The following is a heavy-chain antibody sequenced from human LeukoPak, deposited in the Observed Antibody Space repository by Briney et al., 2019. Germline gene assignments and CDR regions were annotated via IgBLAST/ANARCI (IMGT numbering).Heavy chain of an antibody. CDR3: AKSDY. V-gene: IGHV3-30*18. Sequence: PGGSLRLPCAASGFTFSSYGMHWVRQAPGKGLEWVAVISYDGSNKYYADSVKGRFTISRDNSKNTLYLQMNSLRAEDTAVYYCAKSDYWGQGTLVTVS. CDR1: GFTFSSYG. J-gene: IGHJ4*02. CDR2: ISYDGSNK.